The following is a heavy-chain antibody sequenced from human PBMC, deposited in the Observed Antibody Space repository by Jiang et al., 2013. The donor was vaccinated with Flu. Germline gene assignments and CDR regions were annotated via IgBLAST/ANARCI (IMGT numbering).Heavy chain of an antibody. Sequence: PGLVKPSETLSLTCIVSGGSITSSSYCWAWIRQPPGKGLEWIGTICYGGSTYYTPSLKSRVTISEDTSNNHFSLQLTPVTAADTAVYYCARHTRIEGDFIYAAPEGFVPWGQGTPVTVSS. CDR2: ICYGGST. CDR1: GGSITSSSYC. D-gene: IGHD2/OR15-2a*01. J-gene: IGHJ5*02. CDR3: ARHTRIEGDFIYAAPEGFVP. V-gene: IGHV4-39*01.